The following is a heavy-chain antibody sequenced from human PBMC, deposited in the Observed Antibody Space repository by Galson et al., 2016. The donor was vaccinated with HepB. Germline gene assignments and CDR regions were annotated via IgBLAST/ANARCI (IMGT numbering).Heavy chain of an antibody. CDR2: MIPMFGAP. CDR1: GGTFSSYS. V-gene: IGHV1-69*06. D-gene: IGHD3-22*01. J-gene: IGHJ4*02. CDR3: ASYHDSNGYPKY. Sequence: SCKASGGTFSSYSINWVRQAPGQGLEWMGGMIPMFGAPNYAEKFQGRVAITADKSATTAYLDLTSLRSDDTAVYYCASYHDSNGYPKYWGQGTLVTVSP.